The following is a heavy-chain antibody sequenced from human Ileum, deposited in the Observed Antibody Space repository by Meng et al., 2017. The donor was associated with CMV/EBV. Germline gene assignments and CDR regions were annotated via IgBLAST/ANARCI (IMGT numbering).Heavy chain of an antibody. CDR2: INYRGTT. V-gene: IGHV4-30-4*08. CDR3: ARAISGHYYVP. CDR1: GFTFGDFG. J-gene: IGHJ1*01. D-gene: IGHD3-22*01. Sequence: QVQLVESGGGVVQPGGSLRLSCVGSGFTFGDFGLHWFRQAPGKGLEWIGYINYRGTTYYNPSLKSRLTISVDTSNNQFSLILSSVTAADTALYYCARAISGHYYVPWGQGTLVTVSS.